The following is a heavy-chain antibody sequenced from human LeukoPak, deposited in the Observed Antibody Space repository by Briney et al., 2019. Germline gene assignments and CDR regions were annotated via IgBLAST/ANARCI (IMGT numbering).Heavy chain of an antibody. J-gene: IGHJ4*02. Sequence: SLTHSLTCAISGDSVSTNTAAWNWIRQSPSRGLEWLGKTYYRSKWYSDYALSVKSRITLNPDTSKNQFSLQLSSVTPEDTAVYYCARSNNGPLDYWGQGTLVTVSS. V-gene: IGHV6-1*01. D-gene: IGHD2-8*01. CDR2: TYYRSKWYS. CDR1: GDSVSTNTAA. CDR3: ARSNNGPLDY.